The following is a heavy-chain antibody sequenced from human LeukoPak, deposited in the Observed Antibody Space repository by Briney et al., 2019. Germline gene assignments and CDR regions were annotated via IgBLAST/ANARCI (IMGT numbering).Heavy chain of an antibody. CDR3: ARENAIGIAVAGYFDY. CDR1: GFTVSSNY. D-gene: IGHD6-19*01. V-gene: IGHV3-53*01. Sequence: AGGSLRLFCAASGFTVSSNYMSWVRQAPGKGLEWVSVIYSGGSTYYADSVKGRFTISRDNSKNTLYLQMNSLRAEDTAVYYCARENAIGIAVAGYFDYWGQGTLVTVSS. CDR2: IYSGGST. J-gene: IGHJ4*02.